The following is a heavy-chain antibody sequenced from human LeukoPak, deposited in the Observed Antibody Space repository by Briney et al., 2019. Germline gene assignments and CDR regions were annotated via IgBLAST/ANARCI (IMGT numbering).Heavy chain of an antibody. CDR1: VGSISTSNYY. Sequence: PETLSLTCTLSVGSISTSNYYWGWIRQPPGKGLEWIGYIFDSGTNYYSPSLRSRVTISLDTSRNQFSLKLNSVTAADTAVYYCAKSNGYGFVVMWGQRTMVTVSS. CDR2: IFDSGTN. J-gene: IGHJ3*01. D-gene: IGHD3/OR15-3a*01. V-gene: IGHV4-39*07. CDR3: AKSNGYGFVVM.